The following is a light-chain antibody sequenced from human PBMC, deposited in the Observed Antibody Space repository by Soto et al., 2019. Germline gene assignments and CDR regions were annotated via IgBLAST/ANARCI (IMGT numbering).Light chain of an antibody. J-gene: IGLJ1*01. V-gene: IGLV2-14*02. CDR1: TSDVGSYNL. CDR2: EGS. CDR3: CSYTTGSTLYV. Sequence: QSVLTQPASVSGSPGQSITISCTGTTSDVGSYNLVSWYQQHPGKAPKLMIYEGSKRPSGVSNRFSGSKSGNTASLTISGLQAEDEADYYCCSYTTGSTLYVFGGGTKVTVL.